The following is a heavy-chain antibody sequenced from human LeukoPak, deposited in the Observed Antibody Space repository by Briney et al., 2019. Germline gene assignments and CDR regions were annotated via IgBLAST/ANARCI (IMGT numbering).Heavy chain of an antibody. Sequence: PGGSLRLSCAASGFTFSSYWMNWARQAPGKGLEWVASINHNGNVNYYVDSVKGRFTISRDNAKNSMYLQMNSLRAGDTAIYYCARPANYAFDYWGQGTLVTVFS. CDR2: INHNGNVN. V-gene: IGHV3-7*03. J-gene: IGHJ4*02. CDR3: ARPANYAFDY. D-gene: IGHD3-16*01. CDR1: GFTFSSYW.